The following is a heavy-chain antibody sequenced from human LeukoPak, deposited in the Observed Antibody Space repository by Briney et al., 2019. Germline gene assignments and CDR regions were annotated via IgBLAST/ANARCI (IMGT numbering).Heavy chain of an antibody. D-gene: IGHD3-22*01. J-gene: IGHJ4*02. CDR1: GFTFSRYE. CDR3: ARVALVSSGDNYGQGALDY. V-gene: IGHV3-48*03. Sequence: GGSLRLSCEASGFTFSRYEMNWVRQAPGKGLEWLSYITGSGRTIFYGDSVKGRFTISRDNTKNSLYLQINSLRAEDTAVYYCARVALVSSGDNYGQGALDYRGQGTLVTVSS. CDR2: ITGSGRTI.